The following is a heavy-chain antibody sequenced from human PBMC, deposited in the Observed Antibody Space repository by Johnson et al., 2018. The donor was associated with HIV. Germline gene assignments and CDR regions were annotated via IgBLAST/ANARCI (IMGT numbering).Heavy chain of an antibody. CDR1: GFTFSTYT. CDR3: AKGGYGSGNYYVYILDAFDI. CDR2: ISFDENNK. D-gene: IGHD3-10*01. Sequence: QVQLVESGGGLVKPGGSLRLSCTASGFTFSTYTMHWVRQAPGKGLEWVAVISFDENNKVYADSVKGRFTISRDNAKNSLYLQMNSLRAEDTAVYYCAKGGYGSGNYYVYILDAFDIWGQGTMVTVSS. V-gene: IGHV3-30-3*01. J-gene: IGHJ3*02.